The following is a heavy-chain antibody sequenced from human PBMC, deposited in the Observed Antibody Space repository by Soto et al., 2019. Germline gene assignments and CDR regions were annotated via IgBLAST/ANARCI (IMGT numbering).Heavy chain of an antibody. Sequence: GESLRISCKAFGYNFSTYWIGWVRQMPGKGLEWMGIVYPGDSDTRYSPSLQGQVTLSADKSISTAYLQWSSLKASDTAMYYCARRGKAFDIWGQGTMVTVSS. CDR1: GYNFSTYW. V-gene: IGHV5-51*01. CDR2: VYPGDSDT. J-gene: IGHJ3*02. D-gene: IGHD3-16*01. CDR3: ARRGKAFDI.